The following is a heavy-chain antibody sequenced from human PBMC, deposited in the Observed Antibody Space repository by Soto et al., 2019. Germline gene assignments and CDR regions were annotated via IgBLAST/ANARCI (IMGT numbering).Heavy chain of an antibody. CDR1: GYTFTSYG. V-gene: IGHV1-18*01. Sequence: GASVKVSCKASGYTFTSYGISWVRQAPGQGLEWMGWISAYNGNTNYAQKLQGRVTMTTDTSTSTAYMELRSLRPDDTAVYYCARVALVRGISYYGMDVWGQGTTVTVSS. CDR2: ISAYNGNT. J-gene: IGHJ6*02. CDR3: ARVALVRGISYYGMDV. D-gene: IGHD3-10*01.